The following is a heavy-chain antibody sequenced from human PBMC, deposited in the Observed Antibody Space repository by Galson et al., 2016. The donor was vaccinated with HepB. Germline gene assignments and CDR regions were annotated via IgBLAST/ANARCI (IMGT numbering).Heavy chain of an antibody. CDR2: IWHDTKHT. V-gene: IGHV3-33*01. Sequence: RPSCAASGFTFRNYGKHWVPPAPGKGREWVASIWHDTKHTQYADSVKGRFTISRDNSKNMLYLEMNSLRAEDTAVYYCARDVHGFLYYYGMDVWGQGITVTVSS. D-gene: IGHD3-16*01. CDR1: GFTFRNYG. J-gene: IGHJ6*02. CDR3: ARDVHGFLYYYGMDV.